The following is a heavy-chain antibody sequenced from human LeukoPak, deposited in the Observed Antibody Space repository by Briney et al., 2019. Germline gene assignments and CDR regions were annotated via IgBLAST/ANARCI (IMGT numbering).Heavy chain of an antibody. CDR1: GGTFSSYA. J-gene: IGHJ3*02. CDR3: ASPRGDSTDAFDI. D-gene: IGHD2-21*02. CDR2: IIPIFGTA. Sequence: SVKVSCKASGGTFSSYAISWVRQAPGQGLEWMGGIIPIFGTANYAQKFQGRVTITADESTSTAYMELSSLRSEDTAVYYCASPRGDSTDAFDIWGQGTMVTVSS. V-gene: IGHV1-69*01.